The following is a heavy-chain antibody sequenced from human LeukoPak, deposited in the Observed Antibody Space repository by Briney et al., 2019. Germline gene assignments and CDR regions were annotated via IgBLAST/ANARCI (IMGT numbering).Heavy chain of an antibody. Sequence: TGGSLRLSCTASGFIFSTYNMNWVRQAPGKGLEWVSSIGTSGDYIYYADSVQGRFTISRDNSKNTLYLQMNSLRAEDTAVYYCAKSSGSSSCLDYWGQGTLVTVSS. CDR2: IGTSGDYI. J-gene: IGHJ4*02. D-gene: IGHD6-6*01. CDR1: GFIFSTYN. CDR3: AKSSGSSSCLDY. V-gene: IGHV3-21*01.